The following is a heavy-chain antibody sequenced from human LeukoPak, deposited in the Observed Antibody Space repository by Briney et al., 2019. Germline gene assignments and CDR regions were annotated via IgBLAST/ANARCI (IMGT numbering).Heavy chain of an antibody. CDR3: ARDSHDCSYDY. J-gene: IGHJ4*02. CDR2: IYYSGST. Sequence: SETLSLTCTVSGGSISSYYWSWIRQPPGKGLEWLGYIYYSGSTNYNPSLKSRVTISVDTSKNQFALKLSSVTAADTAVYYCARDSHDCSYDYWGQGTLVTVSS. D-gene: IGHD2-21*02. V-gene: IGHV4-59*01. CDR1: GGSISSYY.